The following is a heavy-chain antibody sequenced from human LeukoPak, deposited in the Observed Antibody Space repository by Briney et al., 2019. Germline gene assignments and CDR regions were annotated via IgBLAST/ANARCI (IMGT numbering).Heavy chain of an antibody. V-gene: IGHV3-30-3*02. Sequence: GGSLRLSCAASRFTFSNYAMHWVRQAPGKGLEWVAVISYDGSNKYYADSVQGRFTISRDNSKSTLCLQMNSLRAEDTAVYYCAKQLGYCSDGSCYFPYWGQGTLVTVSS. D-gene: IGHD2-15*01. CDR3: AKQLGYCSDGSCYFPY. J-gene: IGHJ4*02. CDR2: ISYDGSNK. CDR1: RFTFSNYA.